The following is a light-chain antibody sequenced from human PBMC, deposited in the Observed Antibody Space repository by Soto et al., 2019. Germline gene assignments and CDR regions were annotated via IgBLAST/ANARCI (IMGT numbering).Light chain of an antibody. CDR1: NRDVGLYNF. CDR3: CSSTGSYTYV. CDR2: DVT. V-gene: IGLV2-11*01. J-gene: IGLJ1*01. Sequence: QSVLTQPRSVSGSPGQSVTISCTGTNRDVGLYNFVSWYHQHPGKAPKLLIYDVTKRPSGVPDRFSGSKSGNTASLTISGLQAEDEGDYYCCSSTGSYTYVFGTGTKLTVL.